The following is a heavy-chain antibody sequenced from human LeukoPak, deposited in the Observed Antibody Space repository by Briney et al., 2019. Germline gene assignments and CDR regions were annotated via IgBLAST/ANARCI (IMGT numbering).Heavy chain of an antibody. CDR2: ISGSGGTK. CDR1: GFTFSSYG. J-gene: IGHJ6*03. V-gene: IGHV3-48*04. D-gene: IGHD2-15*01. CDR3: ARVLRYCSGGNCYSGGLGYMDV. Sequence: GGSLRLSCAASGFTFSSYGMHWVRQAPGKGLEWVSVISGSGGTKYYADSVKGRFTISRDNAKNSLFLQMNSLRAEDTAVYYCARVLRYCSGGNCYSGGLGYMDVWGKGTTVTISS.